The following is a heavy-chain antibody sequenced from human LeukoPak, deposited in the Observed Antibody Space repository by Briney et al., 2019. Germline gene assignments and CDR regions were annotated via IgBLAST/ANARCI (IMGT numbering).Heavy chain of an antibody. CDR3: ALLLLGNPPMDV. CDR1: GFTFSSYA. D-gene: IGHD2-8*02. V-gene: IGHV3-30*04. CDR2: ISYDGSNK. J-gene: IGHJ6*02. Sequence: GGSLRLSCAASGFTFSSYAMHWVRQAPGKGLEWVAVISYDGSNKYYADSVKGRFTISRDNSKNTLYLQLNSLRAEDTAVYYCALLLLGNPPMDVWGQGTTVTVSS.